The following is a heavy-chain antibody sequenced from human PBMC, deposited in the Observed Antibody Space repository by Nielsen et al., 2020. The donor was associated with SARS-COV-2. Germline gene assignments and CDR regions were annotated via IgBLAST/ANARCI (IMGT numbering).Heavy chain of an antibody. CDR3: AREGRDLPLDY. V-gene: IGHV3-30*09. J-gene: IGHJ4*02. D-gene: IGHD5-24*01. CDR1: GFTFSSYA. CDR2: ISYDGSNK. Sequence: GESLKISCAASGFTFSSYAMHWVRQAPGKGLEWVAVISYDGSNKYYADSVKGRFAISRDNSKNTLHLQMNSLRIEDTAVYYCAREGRDLPLDYWGQGVLVTVSS.